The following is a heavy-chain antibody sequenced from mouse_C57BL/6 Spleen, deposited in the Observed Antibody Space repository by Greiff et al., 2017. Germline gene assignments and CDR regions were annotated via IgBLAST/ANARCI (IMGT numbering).Heavy chain of an antibody. CDR1: GYTFTGHT. CDR3: ARCWDVFAY. D-gene: IGHD4-1*01. V-gene: IGHV1-78*01. Sequence: VQLVESDAELVKPGASVKMSCKVSGYTFTGHTMHWMKQRPEQGLEWIGNIHPRDGSTKYNEKFKGKATLTADKSSSTAYMQLNSLTSEDSAVYLCARCWDVFAYWGQGTLVTVSA. J-gene: IGHJ3*01. CDR2: IHPRDGST.